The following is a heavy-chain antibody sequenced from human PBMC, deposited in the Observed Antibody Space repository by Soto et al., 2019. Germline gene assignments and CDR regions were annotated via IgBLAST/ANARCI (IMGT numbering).Heavy chain of an antibody. V-gene: IGHV3-30*18. J-gene: IGHJ4*02. Sequence: QVQLVESGGGVVQPGRSLRLSCAASGFTFSSYGMHWVRQAPGKGLEWVAVISYDGSNKYYADSVKGRFTISRDNSKNTLYLQMNSLRAEATAVYYCAKDKYGTKIAVAGTHFDYWGQGTLVTVSS. CDR3: AKDKYGTKIAVAGTHFDY. D-gene: IGHD6-19*01. CDR2: ISYDGSNK. CDR1: GFTFSSYG.